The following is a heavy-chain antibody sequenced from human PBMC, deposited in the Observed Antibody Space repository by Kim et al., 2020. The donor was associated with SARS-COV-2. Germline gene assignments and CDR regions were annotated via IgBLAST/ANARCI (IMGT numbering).Heavy chain of an antibody. Sequence: ASVKVSCKASGYTFTGYYMHWVRQAPGQGLEWMGWINPNSGGTNYAQKFQGRVTMTRDTSISTAYMELSRLRSDDTAVYYCARVIFGVVIIPVFDYWGQGTLVTVSS. V-gene: IGHV1-2*02. CDR2: INPNSGGT. D-gene: IGHD3-3*01. CDR1: GYTFTGYY. CDR3: ARVIFGVVIIPVFDY. J-gene: IGHJ4*02.